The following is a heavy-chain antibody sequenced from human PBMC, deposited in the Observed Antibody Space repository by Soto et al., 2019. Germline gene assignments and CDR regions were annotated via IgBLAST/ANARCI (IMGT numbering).Heavy chain of an antibody. V-gene: IGHV3-53*01. J-gene: IGHJ6*02. CDR2: LSSGGRT. CDR1: GFTVSAND. CDR3: ATNNTPGGMDV. D-gene: IGHD1-20*01. Sequence: GGSLRLSCAASGFTVSANDMGWVRLAPGKGLEWVSVLSSGGRTYYPDSVEGRFTISGDNSKNTVYLQMHSLRAEDTAVYYCATNNTPGGMDVWGQGTTVTVSS.